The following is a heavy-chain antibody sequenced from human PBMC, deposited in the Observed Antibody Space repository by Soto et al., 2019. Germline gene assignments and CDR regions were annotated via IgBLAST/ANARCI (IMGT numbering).Heavy chain of an antibody. CDR3: ARLGSSGWYQCSYFDS. D-gene: IGHD6-19*01. CDR1: GGSISRNNHY. V-gene: IGHV4-39*01. J-gene: IGHJ4*02. Sequence: QLQLQESGPGLVNPSETLSLTCTVSGGSISRNNHYWGWIRQSPGKGLEWIGSIPFSGSPNYNPSLKSLVRISMAASMNQSSLRISSVTAADTAVFYCARLGSSGWYQCSYFDSWGQALLVPVYS. CDR2: IPFSGSP.